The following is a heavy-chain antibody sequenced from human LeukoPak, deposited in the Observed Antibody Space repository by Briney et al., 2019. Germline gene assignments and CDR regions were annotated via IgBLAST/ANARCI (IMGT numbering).Heavy chain of an antibody. CDR1: GGSISSGGYY. Sequence: SETLSLTCTVSGGSISSGGYYWSWIRQHPGKGLEWIGYIYYGGSTYYNPSLKSRVTISVDTSKNQFSLKLSSVTAADTAVYYCARAYDSSGYYYMDYWGQGTLVTVSS. J-gene: IGHJ4*02. D-gene: IGHD3-22*01. CDR3: ARAYDSSGYYYMDY. V-gene: IGHV4-31*03. CDR2: IYYGGST.